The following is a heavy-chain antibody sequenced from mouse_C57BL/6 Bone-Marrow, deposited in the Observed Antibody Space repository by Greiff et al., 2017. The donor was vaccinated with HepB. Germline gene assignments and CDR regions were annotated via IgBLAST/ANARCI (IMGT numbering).Heavy chain of an antibody. CDR2: IYPGSGNT. D-gene: IGHD3-2*02. V-gene: IGHV1-66*01. CDR3: ARQLRSAWFAY. CDR1: GYSFTSYY. J-gene: IGHJ3*01. Sequence: VKLMESGPELVKPGASVKISCKASGYSFTSYYIHWVKQRPGQGLEWIGWIYPGSGNTKYNEKFKGKATLTADTSSSTAYMQLSSLTSEDSAVYYCARQLRSAWFAYWGQGTLVTVSA.